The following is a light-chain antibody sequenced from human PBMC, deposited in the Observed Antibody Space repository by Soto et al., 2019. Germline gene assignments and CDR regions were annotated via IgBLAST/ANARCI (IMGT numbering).Light chain of an antibody. CDR3: QSYDSSLSGSV. CDR2: GNS. Sequence: QSVLTQPPSVSGAPGQRVTISCTGSSSNIGAAYHVHWCQQLPGTAPKLLIYGNSNRPSGVPDRFSGSKSGTSASLAITGLQAEDEADYYCQSYDSSLSGSVFGGGTKLTVL. J-gene: IGLJ3*02. V-gene: IGLV1-40*01. CDR1: SSNIGAAYH.